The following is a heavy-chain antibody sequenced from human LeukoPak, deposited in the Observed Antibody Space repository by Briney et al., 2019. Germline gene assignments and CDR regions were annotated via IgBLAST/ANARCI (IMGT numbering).Heavy chain of an antibody. V-gene: IGHV3-74*01. Sequence: TGGSLRLSCAASGFTFSSHWMHWVRQASGKGPVWVSRIKSDGSSTSYADSVKGRFTISRDNAKNTLYLQMNSLRAEDTAVYYCARGPDRSGSYVGDYWGQGTLVTVSS. J-gene: IGHJ4*02. CDR1: GFTFSSHW. D-gene: IGHD3-22*01. CDR2: IKSDGSST. CDR3: ARGPDRSGSYVGDY.